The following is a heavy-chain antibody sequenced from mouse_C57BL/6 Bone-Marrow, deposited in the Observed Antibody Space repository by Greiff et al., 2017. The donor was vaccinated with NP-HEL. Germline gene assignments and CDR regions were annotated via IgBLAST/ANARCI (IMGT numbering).Heavy chain of an antibody. CDR3: ARGYSNPFAY. Sequence: QVQLQQPGAELVRPGSSVKLSCKASGYTFTSYWMDWVKQRPGQGLEWIGNIYPSDSETHYNQKFEDKATLTVDKSSSTAYMQLSSLTSEDSAVYYCARGYSNPFAYWGQGTLVTVSA. CDR1: GYTFTSYW. D-gene: IGHD2-5*01. V-gene: IGHV1-61*01. CDR2: IYPSDSET. J-gene: IGHJ3*01.